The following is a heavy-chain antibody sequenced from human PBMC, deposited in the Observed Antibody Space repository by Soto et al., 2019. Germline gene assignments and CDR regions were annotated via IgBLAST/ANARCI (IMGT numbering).Heavy chain of an antibody. Sequence: ASVKVSCKASGYTFTSYYMHWVRQAPGQGLEWMGIINPSGGSTSYAQKFQGRVTMTRDTSTSTVYMELSSLRSEDTAVYYCARDPSGIAVADDDVNYFDYWGQGTLVTVSS. CDR3: ARDPSGIAVADDDVNYFDY. D-gene: IGHD6-19*01. CDR1: GYTFTSYY. CDR2: INPSGGST. J-gene: IGHJ4*02. V-gene: IGHV1-46*01.